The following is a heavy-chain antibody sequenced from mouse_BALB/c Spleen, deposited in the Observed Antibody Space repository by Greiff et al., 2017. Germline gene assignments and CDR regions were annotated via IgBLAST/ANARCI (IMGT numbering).Heavy chain of an antibody. CDR3: GRRRPIYYGNYGYFDV. Sequence: EVMLVESGGGLVKPGGSLKLSCAASGFAFSSYDMSWVRQTPAKRLEWVAYISSGGGSTYYPDTVKGRFTISRDNAKNTLYLQMSSLKSEDTAMYCCGRRRPIYYGNYGYFDVWGAGTTVTVSS. J-gene: IGHJ1*01. CDR1: GFAFSSYD. D-gene: IGHD2-1*01. V-gene: IGHV5-12-1*01. CDR2: ISSGGGST.